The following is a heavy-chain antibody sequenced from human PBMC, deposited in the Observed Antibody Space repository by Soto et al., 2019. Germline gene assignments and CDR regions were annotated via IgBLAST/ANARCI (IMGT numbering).Heavy chain of an antibody. D-gene: IGHD1-26*01. V-gene: IGHV4-59*01. CDR2: IYYSGST. J-gene: IGHJ4*02. CDR1: GGSISSYY. Sequence: PSETLSLTCTVSGGSISSYYWSWIRQPPGKGLEWIGYIYYSGSTNYNPSLKSRVTISVDTSKNQFSLKLSSVTAADTAVYYCARGGYSGSYLDYWGQGTLVTVSS. CDR3: ARGGYSGSYLDY.